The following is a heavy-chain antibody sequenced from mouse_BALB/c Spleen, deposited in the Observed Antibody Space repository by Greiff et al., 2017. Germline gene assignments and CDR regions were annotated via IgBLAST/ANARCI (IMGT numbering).Heavy chain of an antibody. Sequence: VQLVESGPELVKPGASVKMSCKASGYTFTSYYIHWVKQRPGQGLEWIGWIYPGDGSTKYNEKFKGKTTLTADKSSSTAYMLLSSLTSEDSAIYFCARVEENYFDYWGQGTTLTVSS. V-gene: IGHV1S56*01. J-gene: IGHJ2*01. CDR2: IYPGDGST. CDR3: ARVEENYFDY. CDR1: GYTFTSYY. D-gene: IGHD1-1*02.